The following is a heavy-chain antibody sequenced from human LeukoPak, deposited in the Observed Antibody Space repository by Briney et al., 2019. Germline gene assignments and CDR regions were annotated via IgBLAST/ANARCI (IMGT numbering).Heavy chain of an antibody. Sequence: GRSLRLSCAASGFTFSSYSMNWVRQAPGKGLEWVSYISSSSSTIYYADSVKGRFTISRDNAKNSLYLQMNSLRDEDTAAYYCAREAPNYDFWSGFYYYYYYGMDVWGQGTTVTVSS. D-gene: IGHD3-3*01. CDR3: AREAPNYDFWSGFYYYYYYGMDV. V-gene: IGHV3-48*02. J-gene: IGHJ6*02. CDR2: ISSSSSTI. CDR1: GFTFSSYS.